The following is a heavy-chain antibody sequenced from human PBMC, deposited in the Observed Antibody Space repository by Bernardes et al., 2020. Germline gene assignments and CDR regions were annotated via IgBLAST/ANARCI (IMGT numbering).Heavy chain of an antibody. CDR2: IYYSGST. CDR1: GGSVSSGSYY. Sequence: SETLSLTCTVSGGSVSSGSYYWSWIRQPPGKGLEWIGYIYYSGSTNYNPSLKSRVTISVDTSKNQFSLKLSSVTAAGTAVYYCARVSTQRGTSFDYWGQGTLVTVSP. V-gene: IGHV4-61*01. J-gene: IGHJ4*02. D-gene: IGHD1-1*01. CDR3: ARVSTQRGTSFDY.